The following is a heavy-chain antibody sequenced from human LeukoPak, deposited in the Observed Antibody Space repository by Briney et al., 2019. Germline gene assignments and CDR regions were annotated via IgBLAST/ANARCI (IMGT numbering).Heavy chain of an antibody. Sequence: GGSPRLSCAASGFTFSSYGMHWVRQAPGKGLEWVAVISYDGSNKYYADSVKGRFTISRDNSKNTLYLQMNSLRAEDTAVYYCARHADSSSWYGEVDYWGQGTLVTVSS. CDR2: ISYDGSNK. CDR1: GFTFSSYG. D-gene: IGHD6-13*01. V-gene: IGHV3-30*03. CDR3: ARHADSSSWYGEVDY. J-gene: IGHJ4*02.